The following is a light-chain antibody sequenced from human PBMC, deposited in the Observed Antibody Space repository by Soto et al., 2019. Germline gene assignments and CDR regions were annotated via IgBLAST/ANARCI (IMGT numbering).Light chain of an antibody. Sequence: IQFTQSPSSLSASVGDRVTITCRASQGISSYLAWYQQKPGKAHKLLIYAASTLQSGVQSRFSGSGSGTDFALTITSLQAEEFATYYCQQLRSYPSTVGGGTKVDI. J-gene: IGKJ4*01. V-gene: IGKV1-9*01. CDR1: QGISSY. CDR3: QQLRSYPST. CDR2: AAS.